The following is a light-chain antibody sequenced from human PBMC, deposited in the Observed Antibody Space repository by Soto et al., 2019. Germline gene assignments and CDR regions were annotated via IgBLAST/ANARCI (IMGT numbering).Light chain of an antibody. CDR2: DVS. V-gene: IGLV2-11*01. CDR3: CSYAGTYSYV. Sequence: QSVLTQPRSVSGSPGQSVTISCTGTSNDVGGYDYVSWYQQHPGKAPKLIIYDVSKRPSGVPDRFSGSKSGNTASLTISGLQAEDEADYYYCSYAGTYSYVFGTETKLTVL. J-gene: IGLJ1*01. CDR1: SNDVGGYDY.